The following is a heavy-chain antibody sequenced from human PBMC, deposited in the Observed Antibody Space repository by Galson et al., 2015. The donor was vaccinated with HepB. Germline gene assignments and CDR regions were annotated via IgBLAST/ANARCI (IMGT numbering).Heavy chain of an antibody. V-gene: IGHV4-59*01. D-gene: IGHD3-22*01. Sequence: SETLSLTCTVSGGSISSYYWSWIRQPPGKGLEWIGYIYYSGSTNYNPSLKSRVTISVDTSKNQFSLKLSSVTAADTAVYYCARALSSGYYSEVQWFDPWGQATLVTVSS. CDR3: ARALSSGYYSEVQWFDP. J-gene: IGHJ5*02. CDR2: IYYSGST. CDR1: GGSISSYY.